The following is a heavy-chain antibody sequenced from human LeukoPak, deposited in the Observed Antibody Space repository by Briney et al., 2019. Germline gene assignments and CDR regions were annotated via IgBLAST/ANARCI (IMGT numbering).Heavy chain of an antibody. CDR2: SSSSGSII. CDR3: GSHVDTAMVSDYFDS. V-gene: IGHV3-11*01. J-gene: IGHJ4*02. CDR1: AFTFSDYY. D-gene: IGHD5-18*01. Sequence: GGSLRLSCASSAFTFSDYYMSWIRQAPWKGRDGVSHSSSSGSIIYYADSVKGRFTISRDNAKNSLYLQMNSLRAEDTAVYYCGSHVDTAMVSDYFDSWGQGTQVTVSS.